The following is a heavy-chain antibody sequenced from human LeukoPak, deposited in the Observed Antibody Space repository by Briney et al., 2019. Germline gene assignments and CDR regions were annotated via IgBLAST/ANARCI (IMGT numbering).Heavy chain of an antibody. CDR3: ARVVGTSSARRAFDI. V-gene: IGHV3-7*01. D-gene: IGHD3-22*01. J-gene: IGHJ3*02. Sequence: GGSLRLYCAASGFTFSSYWMRWVRQAPGKGREWVANIKQDGSEKYYVDSVKGRFTISRDNAKNSLYLQMNSLRAEDTAVYYCARVVGTSSARRAFDIWGQGTMVTVSS. CDR2: IKQDGSEK. CDR1: GFTFSSYW.